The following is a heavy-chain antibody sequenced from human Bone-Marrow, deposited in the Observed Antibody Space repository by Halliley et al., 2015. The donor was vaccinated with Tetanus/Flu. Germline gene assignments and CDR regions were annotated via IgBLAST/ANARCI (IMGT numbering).Heavy chain of an antibody. CDR2: IDPSDSYT. CDR3: AGDSSGSFSFDS. V-gene: IGHV5-10-1*01. D-gene: IGHD3-10*01. Sequence: WLGRIDPSDSYTKYSPSFQGHIPISADKSISTASLQWNSLKASDSAIYYCAGDSSGSFSFDSWGQGTLVTVSS. J-gene: IGHJ4*02.